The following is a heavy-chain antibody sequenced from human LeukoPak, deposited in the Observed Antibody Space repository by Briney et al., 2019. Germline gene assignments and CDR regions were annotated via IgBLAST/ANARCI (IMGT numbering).Heavy chain of an antibody. CDR1: GGSISSGGYY. D-gene: IGHD2-2*01. Sequence: SQTLSLTCTVSGGSISSGGYYWSWIRQPPGKGLEWIGEINHSGSTNYNPSLKSRVTISVDTSKNQFSLKLSSVTAADTAVYYCARTLPSYCSSTSCYRLYYFDYWGQGTLVTVSS. J-gene: IGHJ4*02. V-gene: IGHV4-30-2*01. CDR3: ARTLPSYCSSTSCYRLYYFDY. CDR2: INHSGST.